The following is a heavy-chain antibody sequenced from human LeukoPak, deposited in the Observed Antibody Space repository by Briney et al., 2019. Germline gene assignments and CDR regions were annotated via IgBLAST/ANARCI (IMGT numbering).Heavy chain of an antibody. CDR2: IYTSGST. D-gene: IGHD5-12*01. J-gene: IGHJ6*03. V-gene: IGHV4-61*02. CDR1: GGSISSGSYY. CDR3: ARARDIVATIITERRPYYYYMDV. Sequence: SETLSLTCTVSGGSISSGSYYWSWIRQPAGKGLEWIGRIYTSGSTNYNPSLKSRVTISVDTSKNQFSLKLSSVTAADTAVYYCARARDIVATIITERRPYYYYMDVWGKGTTVTVSS.